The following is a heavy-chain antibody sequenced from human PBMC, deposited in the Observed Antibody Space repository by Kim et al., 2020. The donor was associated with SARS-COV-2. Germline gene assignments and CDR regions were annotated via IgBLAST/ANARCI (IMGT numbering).Heavy chain of an antibody. J-gene: IGHJ6*02. CDR3: ARLRAGGYETGYYYGMDV. D-gene: IGHD2-15*01. CDR2: SDYSRST. V-gene: IGHV4-39*01. CDR1: GVSISSSSYY. Sequence: SETLSLTCTVSGVSISSSSYYWGWIGQPPGKGLEWLVSSDYSRSTYYNPALKSRITLSVDTSKKQFSLKLSSVTAADAAVYYCARLRAGGYETGYYYGMDVWGQGTTVTVSS.